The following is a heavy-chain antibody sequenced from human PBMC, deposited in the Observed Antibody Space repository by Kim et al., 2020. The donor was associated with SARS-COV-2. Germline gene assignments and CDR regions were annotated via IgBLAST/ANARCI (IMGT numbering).Heavy chain of an antibody. CDR3: ARVRPGLYYFDY. D-gene: IGHD3-10*01. CDR2: IIPNFGTA. Sequence: SVKVSCKASGGTFTSYAISWVRQAPGQGLEWMGGIIPNFGTANYAQKFQGRVTITADESKSTAYMELSSLRSEDTAVYYCARVRPGLYYFDYWGQRTLVTVSS. CDR1: GGTFTSYA. V-gene: IGHV1-69*13. J-gene: IGHJ4*02.